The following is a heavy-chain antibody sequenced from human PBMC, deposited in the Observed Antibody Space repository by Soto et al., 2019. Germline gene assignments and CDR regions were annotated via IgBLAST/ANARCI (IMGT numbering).Heavy chain of an antibody. J-gene: IGHJ4*02. CDR3: ASTVPNKYCGGDCSYYFDY. Sequence: SETLSLTCTVSGGSISSGGYYWSWIRQHPGKGLEWIGYIYYSGSTYYNPSLKSRVTISVDTSKNQFSLKLSSVTAADTAVYYCASTVPNKYCGGDCSYYFDYWGQGTLVTVSS. V-gene: IGHV4-31*03. D-gene: IGHD2-21*02. CDR1: GGSISSGGYY. CDR2: IYYSGST.